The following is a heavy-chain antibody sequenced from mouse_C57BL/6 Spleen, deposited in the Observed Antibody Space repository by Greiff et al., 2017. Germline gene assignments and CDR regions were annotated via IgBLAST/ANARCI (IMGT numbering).Heavy chain of an antibody. Sequence: EVQLQQSGPELVKPGASVKISCKASGYTFTDYYMNWVKQSHGKSLEWIGDINPNNGGTSYNQKFKGKATLTVDKSSSTAYMELRSLTSEDSAVYYCALRLDVWGTGTTVTVSS. V-gene: IGHV1-26*01. J-gene: IGHJ1*03. D-gene: IGHD1-2*01. CDR1: GYTFTDYY. CDR2: INPNNGGT. CDR3: ALRLDV.